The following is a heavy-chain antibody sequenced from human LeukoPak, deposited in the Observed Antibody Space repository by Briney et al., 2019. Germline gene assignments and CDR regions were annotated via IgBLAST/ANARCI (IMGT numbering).Heavy chain of an antibody. V-gene: IGHV4-59*11. CDR1: RGSISSLY. Sequence: PSETLSLTCTVSRGSISSLYWSWIRQPPGKGLEWIGNIYYTGSTNYNPSLKSRVTISVDTSKNQFSLKLSSVTAADTAVYYCARGRGYSYDSPLDYWGQGSLVTVSS. D-gene: IGHD5-18*01. CDR2: IYYTGST. CDR3: ARGRGYSYDSPLDY. J-gene: IGHJ4*02.